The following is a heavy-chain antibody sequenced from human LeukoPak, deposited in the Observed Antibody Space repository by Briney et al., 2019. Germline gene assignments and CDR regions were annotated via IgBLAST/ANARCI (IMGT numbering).Heavy chain of an antibody. CDR3: AHMAKKWELLSDFDY. D-gene: IGHD1-26*01. V-gene: IGHV3-23*01. J-gene: IGHJ4*02. CDR2: ISGSGGST. Sequence: HPGGSLRLSCAASGFTFSSYAMSWVRQAPGKGLEWVSAISGSGGSTYYADSVKGRFTISRDNSKNTLYLQMNSLRAEDTAVYYCAHMAKKWELLSDFDYWGQGTLVTVSS. CDR1: GFTFSSYA.